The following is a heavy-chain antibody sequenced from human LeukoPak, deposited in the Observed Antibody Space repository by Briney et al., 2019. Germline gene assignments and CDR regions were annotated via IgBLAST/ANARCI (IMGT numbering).Heavy chain of an antibody. CDR1: GSSISSYY. D-gene: IGHD3-22*01. Sequence: KPSETLSLTCTVSGSSISSYYWSWLRQPPGKGLEWIGYNHYSGSTNYNPSLKSRVTISIDTFKNQFSLILTSVTAADTAVYYCARHYDTSGYYIYMDVWGKGTTVTVSS. CDR3: ARHYDTSGYYIYMDV. J-gene: IGHJ6*03. CDR2: NHYSGST. V-gene: IGHV4-59*01.